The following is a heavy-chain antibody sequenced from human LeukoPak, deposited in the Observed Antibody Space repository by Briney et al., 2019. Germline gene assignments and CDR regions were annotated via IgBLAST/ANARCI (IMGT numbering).Heavy chain of an antibody. CDR3: ARSSSWYRDWFDP. CDR2: INPDSGGT. V-gene: IGHV1-2*02. CDR1: GYTFTGYY. D-gene: IGHD6-13*01. J-gene: IGHJ5*02. Sequence: ASVKVSCKASGYTFTGYYMHWVRQAPGQGLELMGWINPDSGGTNYAQKFQGRVTMTRDTSISTAYMELSRLKSDDTAVYYCARSSSWYRDWFDPWGQGTLVTVSS.